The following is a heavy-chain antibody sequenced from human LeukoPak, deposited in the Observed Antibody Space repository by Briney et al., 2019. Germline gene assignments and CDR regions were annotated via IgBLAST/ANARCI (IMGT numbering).Heavy chain of an antibody. Sequence: ASVKVSCKASGYTFASYDINWVRQATGQGLEWMGWMNPNSGDTNYAQNFQGRVTMTRDTSISTAYMELSSLRSDDTAVYYCARESVERVSFDYWGQGTLVTVSS. D-gene: IGHD4-23*01. CDR2: MNPNSGDT. CDR3: ARESVERVSFDY. CDR1: GYTFASYD. J-gene: IGHJ4*02. V-gene: IGHV1-2*02.